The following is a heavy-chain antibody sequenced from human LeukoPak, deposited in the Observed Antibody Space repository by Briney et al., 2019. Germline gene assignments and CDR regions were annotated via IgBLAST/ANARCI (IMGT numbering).Heavy chain of an antibody. CDR2: IYYSGTT. J-gene: IGHJ4*02. D-gene: IGHD6-13*01. CDR1: GGSISNYY. Sequence: SETLSLTCTVSGGSISNYYWSWIRQLPGKGLEWIGYIYYSGTTNYNPSLKSRVTISVDTSKNQFSLKLNSVTAADTAVYYCARGVYIAAAQYGYWGQGTLVTVSS. CDR3: ARGVYIAAAQYGY. V-gene: IGHV4-59*01.